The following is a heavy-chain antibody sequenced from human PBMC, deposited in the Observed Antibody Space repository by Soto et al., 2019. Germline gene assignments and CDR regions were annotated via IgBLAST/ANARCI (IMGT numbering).Heavy chain of an antibody. V-gene: IGHV3-33*01. CDR1: GFTFSSYG. CDR2: IWYDGSNK. CDR3: ARVLVAAGNHWYFDL. J-gene: IGHJ2*01. Sequence: QVQLVESGGGVVQPGRSLRLSCAASGFTFSSYGMHWVRQAPGKGLEWVAVIWYDGSNKYYADSVKGRFTISRDNSKNTLYLQMNSMRAEDTAVYYCARVLVAAGNHWYFDLWGRGTLVTVSS. D-gene: IGHD6-13*01.